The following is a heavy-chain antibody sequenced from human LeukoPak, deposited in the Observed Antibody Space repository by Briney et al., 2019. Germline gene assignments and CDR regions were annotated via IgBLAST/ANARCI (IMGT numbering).Heavy chain of an antibody. CDR1: GFTFSSYA. CDR2: ISGGGAST. D-gene: IGHD2-15*01. J-gene: IGHJ4*02. CDR3: AKVRGSCSGGSCFSDY. V-gene: IGHV3-23*01. Sequence: PGWSLRLSCAASGFTFSSYAMTWVRQAPGKGLEWVSGISGGGASTYYADSVKGRFTISRDNSKNTLYLQINSLRAEDTAVYYGAKVRGSCSGGSCFSDYWGQGTLVTVSS.